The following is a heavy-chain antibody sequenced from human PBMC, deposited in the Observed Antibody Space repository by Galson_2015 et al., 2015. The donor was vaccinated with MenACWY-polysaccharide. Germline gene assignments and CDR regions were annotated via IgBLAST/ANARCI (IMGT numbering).Heavy chain of an antibody. Sequence: SLRLSCATSGFSFSTYWMHWVRQAPGKGLVWVSRINSDGSSTSYADSVKGRFTISRDNAKNTLYLQMNSLRAEDTAVYYCARDGTDYYDSSRTSWRFDPWGQGTLVTVSS. CDR2: INSDGSST. CDR1: GFSFSTYW. V-gene: IGHV3-74*01. CDR3: ARDGTDYYDSSRTSWRFDP. D-gene: IGHD3-22*01. J-gene: IGHJ5*02.